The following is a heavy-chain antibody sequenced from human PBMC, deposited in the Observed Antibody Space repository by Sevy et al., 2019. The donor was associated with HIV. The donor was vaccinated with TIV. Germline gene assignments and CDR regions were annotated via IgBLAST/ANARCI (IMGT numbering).Heavy chain of an antibody. CDR2: ISGSSNYI. CDR3: XRGPPDGSYDYFDY. V-gene: IGHV3-21*06. Sequence: GGSLRLSCAASGFTFSSYNMNWVRQAPGKGLEWVSSISGSSNYIYYAESVKGRFIISRDNAKNTLYLQMNSLRADDTAVXXXXRGPPDGSYDYFDYWGQGTLVTVSS. CDR1: GFTFSSYN. J-gene: IGHJ4*02. D-gene: IGHD1-26*01.